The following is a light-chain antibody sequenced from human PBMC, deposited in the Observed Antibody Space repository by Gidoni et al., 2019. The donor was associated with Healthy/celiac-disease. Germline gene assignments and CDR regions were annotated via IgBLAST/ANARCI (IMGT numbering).Light chain of an antibody. V-gene: IGKV3-11*01. CDR1: QSVSSY. J-gene: IGKJ5*01. CDR2: DAS. Sequence: EILLTQSPATLSLSPGERATRSCRASQSVSSYLAWYQQKPGQAPRLLIYDASNRATDIPARFSGSGSGTDFTLTISSLGPEDFAVYYCQQRSNWPPGITFAQXTRLEIK. CDR3: QQRSNWPPGIT.